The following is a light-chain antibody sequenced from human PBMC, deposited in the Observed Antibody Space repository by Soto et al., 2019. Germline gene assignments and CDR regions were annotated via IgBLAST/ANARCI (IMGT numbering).Light chain of an antibody. CDR3: QQYHHWPPIT. Sequence: EIVMTQSPATLSVTQPERATLSCRASQSVSTSLAWYQQKPGQAPRLLIYGASTRATDIPARFSGSGSGTEFALTISSLQSEDFAVYYCQQYHHWPPITFCQGTRLEI. CDR2: GAS. CDR1: QSVSTS. V-gene: IGKV3-15*01. J-gene: IGKJ5*01.